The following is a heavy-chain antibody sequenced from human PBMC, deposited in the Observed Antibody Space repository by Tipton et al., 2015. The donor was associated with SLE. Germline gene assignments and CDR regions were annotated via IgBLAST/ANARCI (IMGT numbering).Heavy chain of an antibody. CDR2: IYYSGST. D-gene: IGHD6-6*01. J-gene: IGHJ1*01. CDR1: GGSISSSSYY. CDR3: ARDSSSAGVYFQH. V-gene: IGHV4-39*07. Sequence: TLSLTCTVSGGSISSSSYYWGWIRQPPGKGLEWIGSIYYSGSTYYNPSLKSRVTISVDTSKNQFSLKLSSVTAADTAGYYCARDSSSAGVYFQHWGQGTLVTVSS.